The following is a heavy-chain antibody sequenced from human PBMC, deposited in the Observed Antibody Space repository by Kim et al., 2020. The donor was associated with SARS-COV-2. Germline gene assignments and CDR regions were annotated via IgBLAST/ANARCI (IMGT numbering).Heavy chain of an antibody. V-gene: IGHV3-23*01. J-gene: IGHJ4*02. CDR2: IPTNGGST. CDR3: AKRNYFDY. CDR1: GFTFGSYA. Sequence: GGSLRLSCAASGFTFGSYAMTWVRQAPGKGLEWVSTIPTNGGSTYYADSVKGRFTISRDNSKNTLYLQMNSLRVEDTAIYYCAKRNYFDYWGQGTLVTVSS.